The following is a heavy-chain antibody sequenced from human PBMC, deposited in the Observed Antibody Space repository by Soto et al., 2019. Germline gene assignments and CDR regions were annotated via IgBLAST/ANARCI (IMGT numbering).Heavy chain of an antibody. J-gene: IGHJ4*02. CDR1: GFTFRNYA. Sequence: GGSLRLSCAASGFTFRNYAIGWVRQAPGKGLEWVSAISGTGDSTYFADSVKGRFTISRDNSKSTLYLQMNSLRADDTAVYFCTSGWYFFDNWGQGTLVTVSS. V-gene: IGHV3-23*01. CDR2: ISGTGDST. CDR3: TSGWYFFDN. D-gene: IGHD6-19*01.